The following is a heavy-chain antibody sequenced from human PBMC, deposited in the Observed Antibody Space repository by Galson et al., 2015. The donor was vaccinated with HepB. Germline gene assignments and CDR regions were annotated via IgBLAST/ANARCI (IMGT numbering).Heavy chain of an antibody. CDR3: AREGDLLTGDRYFDL. CDR2: ISSSSSYI. CDR1: GFTFSSYS. Sequence: SLRLSCAASGFTFSSYSMNWVRQAPGKGLEWVSSISSSSSYIYYADSVKGRFTISRDNAKNSLYLQMNSLRAEDTAVYYCAREGDLLTGDRYFDLWGRGTLVTVSS. J-gene: IGHJ2*01. D-gene: IGHD1-20*01. V-gene: IGHV3-21*01.